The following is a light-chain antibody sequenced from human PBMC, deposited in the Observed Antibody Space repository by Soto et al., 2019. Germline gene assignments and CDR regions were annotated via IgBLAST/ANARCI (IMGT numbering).Light chain of an antibody. CDR2: GVS. Sequence: EIVMTQSPGTLSVSPGERATLSCRASQSVSVNLAWYQQKPGQAPRLLIYGVSTRATGIPARFSGSESGTEFTLTISRLEPEDFAVYYCQQYGSSGTFGQGTKVDIK. CDR1: QSVSVN. V-gene: IGKV3-15*01. CDR3: QQYGSSGT. J-gene: IGKJ1*01.